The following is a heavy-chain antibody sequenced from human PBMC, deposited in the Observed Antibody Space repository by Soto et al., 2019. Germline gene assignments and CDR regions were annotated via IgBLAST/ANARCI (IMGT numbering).Heavy chain of an antibody. J-gene: IGHJ4*02. Sequence: GGSLRLSCAASGFTFSSYGMHWVRQAPGKGLEWVAVISYDGSNKYYADSVKGRFTISRDNSKNTLYLQMNSLRAEDTAVYYCAKIAGLSSSWRGSPYFDYWGQGTLVTVSS. V-gene: IGHV3-30*18. CDR1: GFTFSSYG. CDR2: ISYDGSNK. CDR3: AKIAGLSSSWRGSPYFDY. D-gene: IGHD6-13*01.